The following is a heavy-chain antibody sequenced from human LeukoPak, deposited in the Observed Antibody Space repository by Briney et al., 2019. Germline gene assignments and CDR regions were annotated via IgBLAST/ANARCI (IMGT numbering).Heavy chain of an antibody. CDR1: GGSISSYY. Sequence: SETLSLTCTVSGGSISSYYWSWIRQPPGKGLEWIGYIYYSGSTNYNPSLKSRVTISVDTSKNQFSLKLSSVTAADTAVYYCARDRGVMIPYYFDYWGQGTLVTVSS. J-gene: IGHJ4*02. D-gene: IGHD3-10*01. CDR2: IYYSGST. V-gene: IGHV4-59*01. CDR3: ARDRGVMIPYYFDY.